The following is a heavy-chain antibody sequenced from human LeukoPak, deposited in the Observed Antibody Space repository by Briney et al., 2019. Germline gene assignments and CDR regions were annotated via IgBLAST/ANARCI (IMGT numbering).Heavy chain of an antibody. CDR3: ARRRIAAAGLVYFDY. J-gene: IGHJ4*02. Sequence: SETLSLTCAVYGGSFSGYYWSWIRQPPGKGLEWIGEINHSGSTNYTPSLKSRVTISVDTSKNQFSLKLSSVTAADTAVYYCARRRIAAAGLVYFDYWGQGTLVTVSS. V-gene: IGHV4-34*01. CDR1: GGSFSGYY. CDR2: INHSGST. D-gene: IGHD6-13*01.